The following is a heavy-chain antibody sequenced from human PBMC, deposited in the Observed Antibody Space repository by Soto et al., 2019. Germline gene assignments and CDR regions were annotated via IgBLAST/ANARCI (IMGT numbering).Heavy chain of an antibody. J-gene: IGHJ5*02. V-gene: IGHV1-18*01. Sequence: GASVKVSCKASGYTFTSYGISWVRQAPGQGLEWMGWISADNGNTNYAQKLQGRVTMTTDTSTSTAYMELSSLRSEDTAVYYCAAENYDILTGPKGFDPWGQGTLVTVSS. CDR1: GYTFTSYG. CDR2: ISADNGNT. CDR3: AAENYDILTGPKGFDP. D-gene: IGHD3-9*01.